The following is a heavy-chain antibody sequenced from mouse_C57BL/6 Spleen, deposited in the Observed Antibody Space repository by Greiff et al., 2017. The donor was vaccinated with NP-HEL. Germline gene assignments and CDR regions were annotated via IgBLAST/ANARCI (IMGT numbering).Heavy chain of an antibody. D-gene: IGHD1-1*01. J-gene: IGHJ4*01. Sequence: VQLQQPGTELVKPGASVKLSCKASGYTFTSYWMHWVKQRPGQGLEWIGNINPSNGGTNYNEKFKSKATLTVDKSSSTAYMQLSSLTSEDSAVYYFASLYGSSYPYYAMDYWGQGTSVTVSS. V-gene: IGHV1-53*01. CDR3: ASLYGSSYPYYAMDY. CDR1: GYTFTSYW. CDR2: INPSNGGT.